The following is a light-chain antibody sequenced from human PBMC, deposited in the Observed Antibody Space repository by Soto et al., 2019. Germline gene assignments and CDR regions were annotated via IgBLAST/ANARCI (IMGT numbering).Light chain of an antibody. V-gene: IGLV2-14*02. CDR2: EGN. CDR1: SNDVGSYNL. Sequence: QSALTQPASVSGSPGQSITLSCTGSSNDVGSYNLVSWYQQHPGKAPKLMIYEGNKRPSGVSNRFSGSKSGKTASLTISGLQAEDEADYFCCSYRSSSTLVFGTGTKLTVL. CDR3: CSYRSSSTLV. J-gene: IGLJ1*01.